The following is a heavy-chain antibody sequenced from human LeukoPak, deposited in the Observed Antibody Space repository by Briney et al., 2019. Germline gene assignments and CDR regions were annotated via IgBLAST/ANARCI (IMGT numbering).Heavy chain of an antibody. CDR3: ARGEGGGYDAFDI. D-gene: IGHD3-16*01. Sequence: SVKVSCKASGGTFSSYAISWVRQAPGQGLEWMGRIIPILGIANYAQKFQGRVTITADKSTSTAYMELSSLRSEDTAVYYCARGEGGGYDAFDIWGQGTMVTVSS. CDR1: GGTFSSYA. V-gene: IGHV1-69*04. CDR2: IIPILGIA. J-gene: IGHJ3*02.